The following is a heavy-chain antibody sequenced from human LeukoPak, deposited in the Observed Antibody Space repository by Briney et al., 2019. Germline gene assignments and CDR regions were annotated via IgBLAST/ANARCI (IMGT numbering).Heavy chain of an antibody. D-gene: IGHD1-26*01. Sequence: PGGALRLSCAATGFTFKDYGMHWVRQPPGKGLEWVSSINWNGGGTDYADSVKGRFTISRDNAKNSLYLQLSSLRPEDTALYYCAKHMRATNTSSFFGLDVWGQGTTVTVSS. CDR1: GFTFKDYG. V-gene: IGHV3-9*01. CDR3: AKHMRATNTSSFFGLDV. J-gene: IGHJ6*02. CDR2: INWNGGGT.